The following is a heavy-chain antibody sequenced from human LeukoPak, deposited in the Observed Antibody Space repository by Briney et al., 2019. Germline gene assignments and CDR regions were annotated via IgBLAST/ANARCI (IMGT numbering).Heavy chain of an antibody. J-gene: IGHJ4*02. CDR2: IKSKTDGGTT. CDR1: GFTFSNAW. CDR3: PTYFIAVAGMFYMVDY. Sequence: PGGSLRLSCAASGFTFSNAWMSWVRQAPGKGLEWVGRIKSKTDGGTTDYAAPVKGRFTISRDDSKNTLYLQMNSLKTEDTAVYYCPTYFIAVAGMFYMVDYWGRETLVTVSS. D-gene: IGHD6-19*01. V-gene: IGHV3-15*01.